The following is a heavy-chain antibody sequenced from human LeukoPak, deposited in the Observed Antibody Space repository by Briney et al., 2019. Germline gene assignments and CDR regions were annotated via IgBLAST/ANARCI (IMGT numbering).Heavy chain of an antibody. V-gene: IGHV1-2*02. J-gene: IGHJ5*02. CDR2: INPNSGGT. D-gene: IGHD2-8*01. CDR3: ARASAGMLTTVNWFDP. CDR1: GYTFTGYY. Sequence: ASVKVSCKASGYTFTGYYMHWVRQAPGQGLEWMGWINPNSGGTNYAQKFQGRVTMTRDTSISTAYMELSRLRSDDTAVYYCARASAGMLTTVNWFDPWGQGTLVTISS.